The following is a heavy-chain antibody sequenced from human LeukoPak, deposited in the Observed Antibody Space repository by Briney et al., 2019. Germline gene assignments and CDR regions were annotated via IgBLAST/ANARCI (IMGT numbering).Heavy chain of an antibody. Sequence: GGSLRPSCAASGFTFSSYWMSWVRQAPGKGLEWVANIKQDGSEKYYVDSVKGRFTISRDNAKNSLYLQMNSLRAEDTAVYYCASGSSSWYYFDYWGLGTLVTVSS. CDR2: IKQDGSEK. D-gene: IGHD6-13*01. V-gene: IGHV3-7*01. CDR1: GFTFSSYW. CDR3: ASGSSSWYYFDY. J-gene: IGHJ4*02.